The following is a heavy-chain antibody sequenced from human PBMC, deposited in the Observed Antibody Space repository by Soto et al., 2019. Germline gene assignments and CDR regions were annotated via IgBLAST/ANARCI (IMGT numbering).Heavy chain of an antibody. CDR3: ARAVDRAISDIWFDP. CDR2: IFSSDEK. D-gene: IGHD5-18*01. CDR1: GFSLSNAGMG. V-gene: IGHV2-26*01. J-gene: IGHJ5*02. Sequence: SGPTLVNPTETLTLTCTVSGFSLSNAGMGVSWIRQPPGKALEWLAHIFSSDEKSYRTSLETRLTVSKDTSKSQVVLTMTNMDPLDTATYYCARAVDRAISDIWFDPWRPGTQVTVSS.